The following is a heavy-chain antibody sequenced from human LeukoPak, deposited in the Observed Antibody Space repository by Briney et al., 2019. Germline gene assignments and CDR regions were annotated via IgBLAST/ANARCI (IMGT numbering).Heavy chain of an antibody. Sequence: SETLSLTCTVSGGSISSYYWSWIRPPPGKGLAWIGYIYYSGSTNYNPSLKSRVTISVDTSKNQFSLKLSSVTAADTAVYFFSSRRRHTILGVGRRNWFDPWGQGTLVTVSS. V-gene: IGHV4-59*01. CDR3: SSRRRHTILGVGRRNWFDP. CDR2: IYYSGST. CDR1: GGSISSYY. J-gene: IGHJ5*02. D-gene: IGHD3-9*01.